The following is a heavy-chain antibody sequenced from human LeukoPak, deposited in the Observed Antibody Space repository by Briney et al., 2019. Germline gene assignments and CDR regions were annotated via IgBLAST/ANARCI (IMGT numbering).Heavy chain of an antibody. Sequence: PGGSLRLSCAASGSTFSSYAMHWVRQAPGKGLEWVAVISYDGSNKYYADSVKGRFTISRDNSKNTLYLQMNSLRAEDTAVYYCARDLSATVYYYYGMDVWGQGTTVTVSS. CDR1: GSTFSSYA. CDR3: ARDLSATVYYYYGMDV. V-gene: IGHV3-30-3*01. CDR2: ISYDGSNK. J-gene: IGHJ6*02. D-gene: IGHD4-4*01.